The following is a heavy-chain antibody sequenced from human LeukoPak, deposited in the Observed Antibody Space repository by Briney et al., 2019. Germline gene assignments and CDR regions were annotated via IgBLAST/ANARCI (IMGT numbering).Heavy chain of an antibody. Sequence: SETLSLTCTVSGYSISSGYYWGWIRQPPGKGLEWIGSIYHSGSTYYNPSLKSRVTISVDTSKNQFSLKLSSVTAADTAVYYCARVMDTAMVSPYYFDYWGQGTLVTVSS. CDR1: GYSISSGYY. CDR3: ARVMDTAMVSPYYFDY. V-gene: IGHV4-38-2*02. J-gene: IGHJ4*02. D-gene: IGHD5-18*01. CDR2: IYHSGST.